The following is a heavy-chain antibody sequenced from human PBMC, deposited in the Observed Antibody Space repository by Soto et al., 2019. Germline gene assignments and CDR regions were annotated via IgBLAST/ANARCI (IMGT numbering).Heavy chain of an antibody. Sequence: SVKVSCKASRVAFSKFIVTWVRQAPGLGLEWVGGIIPIFGTANYAQKFQGRVTITADESTSTSYMEVNNLRSEDTAVYYCARAGLRGFGELGPYYFDYWGQGTLVTVSS. V-gene: IGHV1-69*13. CDR2: IIPIFGTA. CDR1: RVAFSKFI. D-gene: IGHD3-10*01. CDR3: ARAGLRGFGELGPYYFDY. J-gene: IGHJ4*02.